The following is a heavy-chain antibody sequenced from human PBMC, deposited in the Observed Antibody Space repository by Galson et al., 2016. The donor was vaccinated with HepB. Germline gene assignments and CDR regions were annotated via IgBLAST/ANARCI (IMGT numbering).Heavy chain of an antibody. D-gene: IGHD2-21*02. CDR2: VFHTGTT. J-gene: IGHJ5*02. V-gene: IGHV4-59*01. CDR1: GASINSDF. CDR3: AKHGKDPWFGDGFDA. Sequence: SETLSLTCTVSGASINSDFWSWIRQTPGRGLEWIAYVFHTGTTDYNPALKSRVTISIDTSTNLFSLKLTSVTAADTAVYYCAKHGKDPWFGDGFDAWGQGTMVTVSS.